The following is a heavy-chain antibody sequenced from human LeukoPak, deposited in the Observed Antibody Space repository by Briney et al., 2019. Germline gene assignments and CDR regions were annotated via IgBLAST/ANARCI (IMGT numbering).Heavy chain of an antibody. V-gene: IGHV3-11*01. CDR1: GFSFGDDY. D-gene: IGHD6-13*01. CDR3: ARGRGQQHTSH. J-gene: IGHJ4*02. Sequence: GGSLRLSCAASGFSFGDDYMSWIRQAPGKGPEWVAYIKRDASDIYYADSVKGRFTISRDNSKNSLFLHMDSLRVEDSAVYYCARGRGQQHTSHWGQGTLVTASS. CDR2: IKRDASDI.